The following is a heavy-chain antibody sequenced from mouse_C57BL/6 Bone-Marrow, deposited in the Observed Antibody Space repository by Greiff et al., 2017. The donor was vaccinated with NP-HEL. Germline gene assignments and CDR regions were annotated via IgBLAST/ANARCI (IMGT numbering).Heavy chain of an antibody. CDR1: GFSLSTSGMG. CDR3: ARSAVIYYDYPWFAY. V-gene: IGHV8-12*01. J-gene: IGHJ3*01. CDR2: IYWDDDK. Sequence: QVTLKVSGPGLLQSSQTLSLTCSFSGFSLSTSGMGVSWNRPPSGKGLEWLAHIYWDDDKRYNPSLKRRLTISKDTSSNQVVLKFTSVDTAYTATYYSARSAVIYYDYPWFAYWGQGTLVTVSA. D-gene: IGHD2-4*01.